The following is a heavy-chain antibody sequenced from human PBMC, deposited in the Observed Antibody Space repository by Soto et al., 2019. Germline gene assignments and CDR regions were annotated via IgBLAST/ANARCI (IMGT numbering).Heavy chain of an antibody. V-gene: IGHV4-59*01. CDR3: ACLRGKRGSPIDY. CDR2: ISYSGNT. J-gene: IGHJ4*02. D-gene: IGHD2-15*01. CDR1: VDSTSNYY. Sequence: SETLSLTCIISVDSTSNYYWSWIRQSPGKGLEWIGYISYSGNTNYNPPLKSRVTISVDTSKDQLSLKVTSVTAADTAMYYCACLRGKRGSPIDYWGQGTQVTVSS.